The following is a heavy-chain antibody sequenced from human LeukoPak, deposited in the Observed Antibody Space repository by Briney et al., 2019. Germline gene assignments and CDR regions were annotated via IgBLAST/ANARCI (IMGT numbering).Heavy chain of an antibody. J-gene: IGHJ3*02. V-gene: IGHV3-30-3*01. CDR3: ARGVEEMATIDAFDI. CDR2: ISYDGSDK. Sequence: PGGSLRLSCAASGFTFSTYSMNWVRQAPGKGLEGVAVISYDGSDKYYADSVKGRFTISRDNSKNTLYLQMNSLRAEDAAVYYCARGVEEMATIDAFDIWGQGTMVTVSS. CDR1: GFTFSTYS. D-gene: IGHD5-24*01.